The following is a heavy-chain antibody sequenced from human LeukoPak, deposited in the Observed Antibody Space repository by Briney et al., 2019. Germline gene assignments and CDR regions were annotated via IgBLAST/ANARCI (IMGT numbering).Heavy chain of an antibody. Sequence: ASVKVSCKASGYTFTGYYMHWVRQAPGQGLEWMGWINPNSGGTNYAQKFQGRVTMTRDTSISTAYMELSRLRSDDTAVYYCARSLWSSGWYSYWGQGTLVTVSS. CDR1: GYTFTGYY. CDR3: ARSLWSSGWYSY. D-gene: IGHD6-19*01. V-gene: IGHV1-2*02. J-gene: IGHJ4*02. CDR2: INPNSGGT.